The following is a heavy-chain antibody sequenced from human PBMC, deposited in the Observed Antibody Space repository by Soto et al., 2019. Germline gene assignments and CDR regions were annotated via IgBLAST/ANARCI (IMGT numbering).Heavy chain of an antibody. J-gene: IGHJ6*02. D-gene: IGHD1-26*01. V-gene: IGHV4-38-2*01. Sequence: SETLSLTCAVSGSSFRSGYYWGWIWQPPGKGLEWIGSIYHSGSTYYNQSLKSRVTISVDTSKKHFSLKMSSVTAADTAVYYCARYSGSYNYYYGMDVWGQETTLTVSS. CDR1: GSSFRSGYY. CDR3: ARYSGSYNYYYGMDV. CDR2: IYHSGST.